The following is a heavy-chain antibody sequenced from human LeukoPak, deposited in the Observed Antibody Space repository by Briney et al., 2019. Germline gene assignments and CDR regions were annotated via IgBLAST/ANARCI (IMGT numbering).Heavy chain of an antibody. Sequence: GGSLRLSCEASGFNFNSYSMNWVRQAPGKGLEWVSSISSSSSYIKYADSVKGRFTISRDNALNSVHLQMNSLRTEDTAVYYCAKGPKQLLIRRSVWIYMDVWGKGTTVTISS. CDR1: GFNFNSYS. CDR3: AKGPKQLLIRRSVWIYMDV. J-gene: IGHJ6*03. V-gene: IGHV3-21*06. CDR2: ISSSSSYI. D-gene: IGHD5/OR15-5a*01.